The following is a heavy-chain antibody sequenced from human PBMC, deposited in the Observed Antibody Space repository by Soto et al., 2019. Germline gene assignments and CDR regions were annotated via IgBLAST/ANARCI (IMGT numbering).Heavy chain of an antibody. CDR3: ARTHFDILTGYYKSVGYFDY. CDR2: IYYSVNT. J-gene: IGHJ4*02. Sequence: SETLSLTCTVSGGSISEYYWSWIRQPPGKGLEWIGYIYYSVNTNYNPSLKSRVTISTDTSKNQFSLKLSSVTAADTAVYYCARTHFDILTGYYKSVGYFDYWGQGTLVTVS. V-gene: IGHV4-59*08. D-gene: IGHD3-9*01. CDR1: GGSISEYY.